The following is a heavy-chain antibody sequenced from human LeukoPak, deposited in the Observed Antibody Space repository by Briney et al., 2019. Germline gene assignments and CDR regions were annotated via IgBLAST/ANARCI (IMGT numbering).Heavy chain of an antibody. J-gene: IGHJ4*02. D-gene: IGHD3-10*01. CDR2: ITYSGNT. CDR3: AILWFGDPPVDY. CDR1: GGSISSSDYS. V-gene: IGHV4-39*07. Sequence: PSETLSLTCTVSGGSISSSDYSWGWIRQPPGKGLEWIASITYSGNTYYNPSLKSRVTISVDTSKNQFSLKLSSVTAADTAVYYCAILWFGDPPVDYWGQGTLVTVSS.